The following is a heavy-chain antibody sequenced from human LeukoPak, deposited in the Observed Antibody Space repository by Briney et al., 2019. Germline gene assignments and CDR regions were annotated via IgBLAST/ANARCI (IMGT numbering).Heavy chain of an antibody. Sequence: QPGRSLRLSCAASGFTFGSYGMHWIRQAPGKGLEWVAVASHDGSNTYYVDSVKGRFTISRDNAKNSLYLQMNSLRAEDTAVYYCARGGGWFDPWGQGTLVTVSS. CDR3: ARGGGWFDP. CDR1: GFTFGSYG. V-gene: IGHV3-30*03. D-gene: IGHD3-16*01. CDR2: ASHDGSNT. J-gene: IGHJ5*02.